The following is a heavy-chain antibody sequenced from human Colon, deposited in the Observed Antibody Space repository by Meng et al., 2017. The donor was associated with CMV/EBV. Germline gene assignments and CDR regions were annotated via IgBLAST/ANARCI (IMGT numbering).Heavy chain of an antibody. CDR3: TREQLGY. CDR1: GFTFSTEA. J-gene: IGHJ4*02. Sequence: GESLKISCAASGFTFSTEAMNWGRQAPGKGLEWVSGITNGGATYYADSVKGRFTISRDNSKNTVYQQMNGLRADDTAKYYCTREQLGYWGQGTMVTVSS. V-gene: IGHV3-23*01. D-gene: IGHD1-26*01. CDR2: ITNGGAT.